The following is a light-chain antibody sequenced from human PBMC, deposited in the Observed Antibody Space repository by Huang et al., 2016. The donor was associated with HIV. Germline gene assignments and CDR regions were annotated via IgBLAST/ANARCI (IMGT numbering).Light chain of an antibody. CDR3: QQYSDSPFT. Sequence: IVLTQTPGTLSLSPGERATLSCRARQSVTNSYLAWYHHRPGQAPRLLIYGASSRATGVPDRFSGSGAGTDFTLTITRLEPEDFGVYYCQQYSDSPFTFGGGTKVEIK. CDR1: QSVTNSY. J-gene: IGKJ4*01. CDR2: GAS. V-gene: IGKV3-20*01.